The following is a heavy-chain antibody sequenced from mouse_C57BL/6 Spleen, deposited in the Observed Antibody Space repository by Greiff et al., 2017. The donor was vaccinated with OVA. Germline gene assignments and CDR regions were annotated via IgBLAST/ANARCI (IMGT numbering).Heavy chain of an antibody. V-gene: IGHV10-1*01. Sequence: EVQLVESGGGLVQPKGSLKLSCAASGFSFNTYAMNWVRQAPGKGLEWVARIRSKSNNYATYYADSVKDRFTISRDDSESMLYLQMNNLKTEDTAMYYCVSLDYPYAMDYWGQGTSVTVSS. CDR3: VSLDYPYAMDY. J-gene: IGHJ4*01. CDR1: GFSFNTYA. CDR2: IRSKSNNYAT. D-gene: IGHD2-4*01.